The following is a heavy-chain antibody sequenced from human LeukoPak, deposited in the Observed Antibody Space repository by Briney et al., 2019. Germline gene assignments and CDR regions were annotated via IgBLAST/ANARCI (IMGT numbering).Heavy chain of an antibody. J-gene: IGHJ4*02. Sequence: GGSLRLPCAASGFTFSSYAMHWVRQAPGKGLEYVSAISSGGNTYYANSVKGRFTISRDNSKNTLYLQMGSLRAEDMAVYYCASQQLELRWGQGTLVTVSS. CDR2: ISSGGNT. CDR3: ASQQLELR. D-gene: IGHD6-13*01. CDR1: GFTFSSYA. V-gene: IGHV3-64*01.